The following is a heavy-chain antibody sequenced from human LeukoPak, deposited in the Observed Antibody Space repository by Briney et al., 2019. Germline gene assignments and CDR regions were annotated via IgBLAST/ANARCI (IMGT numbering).Heavy chain of an antibody. CDR1: GGSISSGGYY. CDR3: ARGRRLITIFGVVTYYFDH. D-gene: IGHD3-3*01. J-gene: IGHJ4*02. Sequence: ASETLSLTCTVSGGSISSGGYYWSWIRQHPGKGLEWIGYIYYSGSTYYNPSLKSRVTISVDTSKNQFSLKLSSVTAADTAVYYCARGRRLITIFGVVTYYFDHWGQGTLVTVSS. CDR2: IYYSGST. V-gene: IGHV4-31*03.